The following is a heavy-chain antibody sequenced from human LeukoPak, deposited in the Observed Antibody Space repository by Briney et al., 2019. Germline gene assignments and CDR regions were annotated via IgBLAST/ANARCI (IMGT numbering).Heavy chain of an antibody. V-gene: IGHV3-9*01. J-gene: IGHJ3*02. CDR1: GFTFDDYA. CDR2: ITWNSDNI. CDR3: AKVRTMIAVAFDI. Sequence: PGGSLRLSCAASGFTFDDYAMHWVRQAPGKGLEWVSGITWNSDNIEYADSVKGRFTISRDDSKNTVYLHMNSLGAEDTAVYYCAKVRTMIAVAFDIWGQGTMVTVSS. D-gene: IGHD3-22*01.